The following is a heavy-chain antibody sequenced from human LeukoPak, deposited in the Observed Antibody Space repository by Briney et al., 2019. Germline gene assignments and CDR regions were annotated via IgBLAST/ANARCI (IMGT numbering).Heavy chain of an antibody. D-gene: IGHD1-26*01. Sequence: GGSLRLSCAASGFTFSSYSMNWVRQAPGKGLEWVSSISSSSSYIYYADSVKGRFTISRDNAKNSLYLQMNSLRAEDTAVYYCARGGVGANHIDYWGQGTLVTVS. J-gene: IGHJ4*02. CDR3: ARGGVGANHIDY. CDR2: ISSSSSYI. CDR1: GFTFSSYS. V-gene: IGHV3-21*01.